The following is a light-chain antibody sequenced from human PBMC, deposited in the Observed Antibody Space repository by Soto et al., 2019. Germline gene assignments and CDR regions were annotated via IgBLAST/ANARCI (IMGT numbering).Light chain of an antibody. CDR3: QQRSNWPPMYT. Sequence: EIVLTQSPATLSLSPGERATLSCRASQSVSSYLAWYQQKPGQAPRLLIYHASNRATGIPARFSGSGSGTDFTLTISSLEPEDFAVYYCQQRSNWPPMYTVGQGTKVDIK. V-gene: IGKV3-11*01. CDR2: HAS. CDR1: QSVSSY. J-gene: IGKJ2*01.